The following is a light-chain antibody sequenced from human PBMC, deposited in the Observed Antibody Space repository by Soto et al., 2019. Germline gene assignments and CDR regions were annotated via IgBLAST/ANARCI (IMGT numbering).Light chain of an antibody. CDR1: SSDVGGYNY. CDR3: CSYAGTYTFYV. Sequence: QSGLTQPRSVSGSPGQSVTISCTGTSSDVGGYNYVSWYQQHPGKAPKLMINDVSKRPSGVPDRFSGSKSGNTASLTISGLQAEDEADYYCCSYAGTYTFYVFGTGTKVTVL. V-gene: IGLV2-11*01. J-gene: IGLJ1*01. CDR2: DVS.